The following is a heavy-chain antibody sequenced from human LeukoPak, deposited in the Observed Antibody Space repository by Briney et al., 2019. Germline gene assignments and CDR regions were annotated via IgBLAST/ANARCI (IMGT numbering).Heavy chain of an antibody. Sequence: ASVKVSCKASGYTFTAYYMHWVRQAPGQGLEWMGWINPKSGGTNYPQKFQGRVTMTRDTSISTAYMELRSLRSEDTAVYYCARALTYYYDSSGVGGQDFDFWGQGTLVTVSS. CDR2: INPKSGGT. V-gene: IGHV1-2*02. D-gene: IGHD3-22*01. CDR1: GYTFTAYY. J-gene: IGHJ4*02. CDR3: ARALTYYYDSSGVGGQDFDF.